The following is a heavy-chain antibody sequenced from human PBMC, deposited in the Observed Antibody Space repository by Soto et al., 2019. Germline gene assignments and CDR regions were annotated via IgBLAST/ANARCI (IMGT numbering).Heavy chain of an antibody. Sequence: GASVKVSCKASGYTFTSYGISWVRQAPGQGLEWMGWINASNGNANYAQKFQGRVTITRDTSASTAYMELSSLRSEDTAVYYCARSIVVVTALDYWGQGTLVTVSS. CDR1: GYTFTSYG. J-gene: IGHJ4*02. CDR3: ARSIVVVTALDY. V-gene: IGHV1-18*01. CDR2: INASNGNA. D-gene: IGHD2-21*02.